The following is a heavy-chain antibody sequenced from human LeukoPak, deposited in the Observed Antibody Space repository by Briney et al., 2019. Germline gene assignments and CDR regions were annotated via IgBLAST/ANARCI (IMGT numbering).Heavy chain of an antibody. CDR2: ISAYNGNT. CDR1: GYTFTSYG. J-gene: IGHJ3*02. CDR3: ARVRGSYGHDAFDI. V-gene: IGHV1-18*01. D-gene: IGHD1-26*01. Sequence: ASVKVSCKASGYTFTSYGISWVRQAPGQGLEWMGWISAYNGNTNYAQKFQGRVTITTDESTSTAYMELSSLRSEDTAVYYCARVRGSYGHDAFDIWGQGTMVTVSS.